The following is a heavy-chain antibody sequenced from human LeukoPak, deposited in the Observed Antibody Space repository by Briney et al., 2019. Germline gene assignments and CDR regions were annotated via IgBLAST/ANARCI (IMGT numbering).Heavy chain of an antibody. CDR1: GGTFSSYA. V-gene: IGHV1-69*04. CDR3: ARARDFWSDRGQYYFDY. J-gene: IGHJ4*02. D-gene: IGHD3-3*01. Sequence: SVKVSCKASGGTFSSYAISWVRQAPGQGLEWMGRIIPILGIANYAQKFQGRVTITTDESTSTAYMELSSLRSEDTAVYYCARARDFWSDRGQYYFDYWGQGTLVTVSS. CDR2: IIPILGIA.